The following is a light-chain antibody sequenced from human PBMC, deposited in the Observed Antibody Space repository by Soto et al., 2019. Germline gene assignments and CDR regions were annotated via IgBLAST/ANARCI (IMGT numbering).Light chain of an antibody. V-gene: IGLV2-14*01. CDR3: SSYTRTTTL. CDR1: TSDIEAYYF. Sequence: QSVLTQPASVSGSPGQSITISCTGITSDIEAYYFASWYQQHPGRAPKLLISEFNNRPSGISHRFSGSRSGNTASLTISGLQAEDEADYYCSSYTRTTTLFGGGTKLTVL. J-gene: IGLJ2*01. CDR2: EFN.